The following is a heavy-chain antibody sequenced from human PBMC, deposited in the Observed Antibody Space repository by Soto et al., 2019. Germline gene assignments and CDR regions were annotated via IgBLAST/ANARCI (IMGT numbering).Heavy chain of an antibody. CDR2: ISWNSGSI. CDR3: AKDRYGLIVGATDFDY. D-gene: IGHD1-26*01. Sequence: SLRLSCAASGFTFDDYAMHWVRQAPGKGLEWVSGISWNSGSIGYADSVKGRFTISRDNAKNSLYLQMNSLRAEDTALYYCAKDRYGLIVGATDFDYRGQGTLVTVSS. J-gene: IGHJ4*02. V-gene: IGHV3-9*01. CDR1: GFTFDDYA.